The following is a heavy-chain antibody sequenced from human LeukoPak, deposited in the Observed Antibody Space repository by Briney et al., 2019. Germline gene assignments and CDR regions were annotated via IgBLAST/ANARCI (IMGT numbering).Heavy chain of an antibody. Sequence: ASVKVSCKPSGYTFTSYGISWVRQAPGQGLEWMGWISAYNGNTNYAQKLQGRVTMTTDTSTSTAYMELRSLRSDDTAVYYCARMGTRGYCSSTSCYRYNWFDPWGQGTLVTVSS. J-gene: IGHJ5*02. CDR2: ISAYNGNT. CDR1: GYTFTSYG. V-gene: IGHV1-18*01. D-gene: IGHD2-2*01. CDR3: ARMGTRGYCSSTSCYRYNWFDP.